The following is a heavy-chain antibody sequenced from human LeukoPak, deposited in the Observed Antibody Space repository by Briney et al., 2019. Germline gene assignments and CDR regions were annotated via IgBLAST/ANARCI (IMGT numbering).Heavy chain of an antibody. J-gene: IGHJ4*02. CDR1: GFDFINFH. V-gene: IGHV3-30-3*01. CDR3: ARDHRY. Sequence: GGSLRLSCAASGFDFINFHIHWVRQAPGKGLEWLAFVSKDGNNIYYADSVKGRFTISRDNAKNSLYLQMNSLRAEDTAVYYCARDHRYWGQGTLVTVSS. CDR2: VSKDGNNI.